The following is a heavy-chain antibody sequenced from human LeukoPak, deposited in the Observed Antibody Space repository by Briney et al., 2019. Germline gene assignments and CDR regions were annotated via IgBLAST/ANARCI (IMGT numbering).Heavy chain of an antibody. J-gene: IGHJ4*02. D-gene: IGHD3-3*01. Sequence: ASAKVSCKASGYTFSNSGVSWVRQAPGQGLEWVGWVTAYNGDKHYAQKFQDRVTLTTDTSTNTAYMELRSLSSDDTAVYYCTKDFDFILDYWGQGTLVTVSS. CDR2: VTAYNGDK. CDR3: TKDFDFILDY. CDR1: GYTFSNSG. V-gene: IGHV1-18*01.